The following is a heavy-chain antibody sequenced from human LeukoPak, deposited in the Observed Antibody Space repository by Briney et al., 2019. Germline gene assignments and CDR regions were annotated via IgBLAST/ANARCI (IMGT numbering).Heavy chain of an antibody. CDR1: GFTFSSHS. D-gene: IGHD3-22*01. J-gene: IGHJ3*02. Sequence: GGSLRLSCAASGFTFSSHSMKWVRQAPGKGLEWAASISSSSSYIYYADSVKGRFTISRDNAKNSLYLQMNSLRAEDTAVYYCARGRGKNYYDSSGYYSHDAFDIWGQGTMVSVSS. CDR3: ARGRGKNYYDSSGYYSHDAFDI. CDR2: ISSSSSYI. V-gene: IGHV3-21*01.